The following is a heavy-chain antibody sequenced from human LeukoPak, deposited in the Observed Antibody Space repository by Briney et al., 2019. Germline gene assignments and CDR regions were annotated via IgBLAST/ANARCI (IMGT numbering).Heavy chain of an antibody. CDR2: IYYSGNT. J-gene: IGHJ4*02. V-gene: IGHV4-61*08. Sequence: PSETLSLTCAVSGGSISSGGYSWSWIRQPPGKGLEWIGYIYYSGNTNYNPSLKSRVTISVDTSKNQFSLKLSSVTAADTAIYYCARELRINYDSSDYYYWFDYWGQGTLVTVSS. CDR3: ARELRINYDSSDYYYWFDY. D-gene: IGHD3-22*01. CDR1: GGSISSGGYS.